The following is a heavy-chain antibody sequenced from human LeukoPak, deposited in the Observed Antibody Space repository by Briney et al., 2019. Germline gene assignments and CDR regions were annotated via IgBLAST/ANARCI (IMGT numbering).Heavy chain of an antibody. CDR2: IYYSGST. D-gene: IGHD4-17*01. J-gene: IGHJ4*02. CDR1: GGSISSSSYY. Sequence: PSETLSLTCIVSGGSISSSSYYWGWIRQPPGKGLGWIGGIYYSGSTYYNPSLKSRVTISVDTSKNQFSLKLSSVTAADTAVYYCARDYPVTTVPWGPFDYWGQGTLVTVSS. V-gene: IGHV4-39*07. CDR3: ARDYPVTTVPWGPFDY.